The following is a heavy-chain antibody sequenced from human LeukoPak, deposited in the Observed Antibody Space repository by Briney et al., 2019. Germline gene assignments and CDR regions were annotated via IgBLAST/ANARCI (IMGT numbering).Heavy chain of an antibody. CDR3: ARDHYSNHDY. Sequence: PGGSLRLSCVASGFTFSSYWMHWVRQAPGKRLVWVSRMNSDGSSTSYADSVKGRFTISRDNAKNTLYLQMNSLRAEDTAVYYCARDHYSNHDYWGQGTLVTVSS. CDR2: MNSDGSST. V-gene: IGHV3-74*01. D-gene: IGHD4-11*01. CDR1: GFTFSSYW. J-gene: IGHJ4*02.